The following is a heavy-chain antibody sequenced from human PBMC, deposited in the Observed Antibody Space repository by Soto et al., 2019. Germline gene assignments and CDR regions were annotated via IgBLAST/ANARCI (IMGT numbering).Heavy chain of an antibody. Sequence: GGSLRLSCVTSGFTFSDYYMGWVRQAPGKXPELVSYISGSGSNTLYADSVKGRFTVSRDNANNSLSLLMSSLRGEDTAIYYCVRDSSSYYGVRKEFGAFDIWGLGSVVTV. V-gene: IGHV3-11*06. CDR3: VRDSSSYYGVRKEFGAFDI. J-gene: IGHJ3*02. CDR1: GFTFSDYY. D-gene: IGHD2-21*01. CDR2: ISGSGSNT.